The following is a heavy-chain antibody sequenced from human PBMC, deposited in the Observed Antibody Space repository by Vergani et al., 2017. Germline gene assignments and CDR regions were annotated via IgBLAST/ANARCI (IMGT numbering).Heavy chain of an antibody. D-gene: IGHD4-23*01. CDR3: AREVTDYYYYYMDV. V-gene: IGHV4-59*01. CDR1: GGSISSYY. Sequence: QVQLQESGPGLMKPSETLSLTCTVSGGSISSYYWSWIRQPPGKGLEWIGYIYYSGSTNYNPSLKSRVTISVDTSKNQFSLKLSSVTAADTAVYYCAREVTDYYYYYMDVWGKGTTVTVSS. J-gene: IGHJ6*03. CDR2: IYYSGST.